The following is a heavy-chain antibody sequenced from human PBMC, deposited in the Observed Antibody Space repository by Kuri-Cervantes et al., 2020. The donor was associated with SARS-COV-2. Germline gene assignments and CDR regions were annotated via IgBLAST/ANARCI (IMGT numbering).Heavy chain of an antibody. J-gene: IGHJ6*02. CDR2: IYYSGST. CDR3: ARERSDLAGYYGMDV. Sequence: SETLSLTCTVSGGSISSSSYYWGWIRQPPGKGLEWIGSIYYSGSTYYNPSLKSRVTISVDTSKNQFSLKLSSVTAADTAVYYCARERSDLAGYYGMDVWGQGTTVTVSS. D-gene: IGHD3-3*01. V-gene: IGHV4-39*07. CDR1: GGSISSSSYY.